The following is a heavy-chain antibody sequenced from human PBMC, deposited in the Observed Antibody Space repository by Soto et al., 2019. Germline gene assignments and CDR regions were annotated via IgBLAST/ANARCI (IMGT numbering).Heavy chain of an antibody. CDR2: IIPILGIA. CDR1: GGTFSSYT. D-gene: IGHD1-1*01. J-gene: IGHJ3*02. V-gene: IGHV1-69*02. Sequence: QVQLVQSGAEVKKPGSSVKVSCKASGGTFSSYTISWVRQAPGQGLEWMGRIIPILGIANYVQKFQGRVTITAVKSTSTAYMELSCLRSEDTAVYYCARWNAYNDAFDIWGQGTMVTVSS. CDR3: ARWNAYNDAFDI.